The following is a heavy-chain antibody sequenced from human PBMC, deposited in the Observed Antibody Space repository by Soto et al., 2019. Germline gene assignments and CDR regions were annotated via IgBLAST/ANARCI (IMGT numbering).Heavy chain of an antibody. D-gene: IGHD3-22*01. CDR3: ARDGTGYYDSTNFDY. V-gene: IGHV1-3*01. J-gene: IGHJ4*02. CDR1: GYTFTNYA. CDR2: INAGDDST. Sequence: ASVKVSCKASGYTFTNYAIHWVRQAPGQRLEWMGWINAGDDSTKYSQKLQGRVTITRDTSANTAYMQLNSLRSEDTAMYYCARDGTGYYDSTNFDYWGQGTLVTVSS.